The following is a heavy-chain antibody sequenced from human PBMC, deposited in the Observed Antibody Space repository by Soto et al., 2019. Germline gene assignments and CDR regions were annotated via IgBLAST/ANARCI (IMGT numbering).Heavy chain of an antibody. Sequence: LRLSCAASGFTFTTYAMSWVRQAPGKGLEWVSAISGSGDNTYYADSVKGRFTTSRDNSKNTLFLQMNSLRADDTAVYFCAKDTYYFYGLDVWGEGTTVTVSS. CDR3: AKDTYYFYGLDV. CDR2: ISGSGDNT. V-gene: IGHV3-23*01. CDR1: GFTFTTYA. J-gene: IGHJ6*04.